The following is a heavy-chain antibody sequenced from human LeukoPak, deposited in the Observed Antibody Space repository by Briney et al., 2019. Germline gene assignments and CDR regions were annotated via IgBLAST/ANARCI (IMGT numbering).Heavy chain of an antibody. J-gene: IGHJ4*02. CDR1: GFTFSSYS. CDR3: ARAAGIPYYFDY. V-gene: IGHV3-21*01. CDR2: ISSSSSYI. Sequence: GGSLRLSCAASGFTFSSYSMNCVRQAPGKGLEWVSSISSSSSYIYYADSVKGRFTISRDNAKNSLYLQMNSLRAEDTAVYYCARAAGIPYYFDYWGQGTLVTVSS. D-gene: IGHD2-2*02.